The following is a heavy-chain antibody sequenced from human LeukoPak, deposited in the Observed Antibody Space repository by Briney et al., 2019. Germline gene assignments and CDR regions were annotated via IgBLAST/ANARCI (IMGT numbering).Heavy chain of an antibody. J-gene: IGHJ5*02. D-gene: IGHD3-22*01. CDR2: IIPIFGTA. CDR1: GGTFSSYA. Sequence: GASVKVSCKASGGTFSSYAISWVRQAPGQGLKWMGRIIPIFGTANYAQKFQGRVTITTDESTSTAYMELSSLRSEDTAVYYCARGAYDSSGYYPYNWFDPWGQGTLVTVSS. V-gene: IGHV1-69*05. CDR3: ARGAYDSSGYYPYNWFDP.